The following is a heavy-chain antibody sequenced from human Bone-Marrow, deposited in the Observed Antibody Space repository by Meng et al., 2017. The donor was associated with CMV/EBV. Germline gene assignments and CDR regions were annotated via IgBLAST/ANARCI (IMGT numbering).Heavy chain of an antibody. J-gene: IGHJ4*02. CDR2: IYPGDSDT. CDR3: TRQGKYGDYGGY. Sequence: CKGSGFSFPSYWIGWVRQMPGKGLEYMGLIYPGDSDTRYSPSFQGQVTISVDKSNRTAYLQWSSLKASDTAIYYCTRQGKYGDYGGYWGQGTLVTVSS. V-gene: IGHV5-51*01. CDR1: GFSFPSYW. D-gene: IGHD4-17*01.